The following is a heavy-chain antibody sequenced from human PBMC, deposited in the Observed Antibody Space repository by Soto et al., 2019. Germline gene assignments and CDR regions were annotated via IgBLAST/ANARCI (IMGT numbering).Heavy chain of an antibody. J-gene: IGHJ3*02. V-gene: IGHV4-34*01. D-gene: IGHD6-19*01. CDR2: INHSGST. Sequence: KSSETLSLTCAVYGGSFSGYYWSWIRQPPGKGLEWIGEINHSGSTNYNPSLKSRVTISVDASKNQFSPKLSSVTAADTAVYYCARTGYSSGWYKAAFDIWGQRTMVTVSS. CDR3: ARTGYSSGWYKAAFDI. CDR1: GGSFSGYY.